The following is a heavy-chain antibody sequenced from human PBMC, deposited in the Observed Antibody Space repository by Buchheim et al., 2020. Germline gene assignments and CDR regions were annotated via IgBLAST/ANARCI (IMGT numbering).Heavy chain of an antibody. Sequence: EVQLLESGGGLVQPGGSLRLSCAASGFTFSSYAMSWVRQAPGKGLEWVSAISGSGGSTYYADSVKGRFTISRDNSKNTLYLQMNSLRAEDTAVYYCAKGPAESGSPADSSGYYYDGFQHWGQGTL. D-gene: IGHD3-22*01. CDR1: GFTFSSYA. J-gene: IGHJ1*01. V-gene: IGHV3-23*01. CDR2: ISGSGGST. CDR3: AKGPAESGSPADSSGYYYDGFQH.